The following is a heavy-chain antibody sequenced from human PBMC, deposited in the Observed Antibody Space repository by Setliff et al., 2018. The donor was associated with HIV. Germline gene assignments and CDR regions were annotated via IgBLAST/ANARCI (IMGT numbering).Heavy chain of an antibody. CDR3: ARGPHCSSTSCFGGFDY. J-gene: IGHJ4*02. D-gene: IGHD2-2*01. CDR2: INPRGGST. Sequence: ASVKVSCKASGYTFTRYYIHWARQAPGQGLEWMGIINPRGGSTTYTQKFQGTGTMTRDTSTSTVYMELSSLRSEDTAVYYCARGPHCSSTSCFGGFDYWGQGTLVTVSS. V-gene: IGHV1-46*01. CDR1: GYTFTRYY.